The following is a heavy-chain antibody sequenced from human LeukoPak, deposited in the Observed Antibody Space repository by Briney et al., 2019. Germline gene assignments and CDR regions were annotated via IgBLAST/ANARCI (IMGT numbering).Heavy chain of an antibody. CDR3: ARSAPSLAYCGGDCYPDAFDI. D-gene: IGHD2-21*02. CDR2: IYYSGST. CDR1: GGSISSGGYS. Sequence: SQTLSLTCTVSGGSISSGGYSWSWIRQHPGKGLEWIGYIYYSGSTYYNPSLKSRVTISVDTSKNQFSLKLSSVTAADTAVYYCARSAPSLAYCGGDCYPDAFDIWGQGTMVTVSS. J-gene: IGHJ3*02. V-gene: IGHV4-31*03.